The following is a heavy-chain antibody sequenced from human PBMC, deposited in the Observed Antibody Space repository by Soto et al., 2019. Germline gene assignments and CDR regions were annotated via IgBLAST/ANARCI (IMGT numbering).Heavy chain of an antibody. CDR3: PRDLEGTVTGRGAFGI. Sequence: QVQLQESGQGLVKPSQTLSLTCTVSGGSIRNDNFYWSYLRQRPGKGLEWIGYISYSGYTYYHPSLRSRAIISVDPTNNHFSLILNSVTAADTAVYYCPRDLEGTVTGRGAFGIWGRRTLVT. J-gene: IGHJ3*02. V-gene: IGHV4-31*03. D-gene: IGHD6-19*01. CDR1: GGSIRNDNFY. CDR2: ISYSGYT.